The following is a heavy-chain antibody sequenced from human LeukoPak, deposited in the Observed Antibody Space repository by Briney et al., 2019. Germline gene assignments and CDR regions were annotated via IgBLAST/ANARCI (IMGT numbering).Heavy chain of an antibody. CDR2: IYYSGNT. D-gene: IGHD3-16*01. J-gene: IGHJ6*03. V-gene: IGHV4-39*07. Sequence: SEALSLTCTVSGGSISSSSYYWGWIRQPPGKGLEWIGSIYYSGNTYYNPSFKSRVTISVDRSKNQFSLKLSSVTAADTAVYYCASRGGYYYYYYMDVWGKGTTVTVSS. CDR1: GGSISSSSYY. CDR3: ASRGGYYYYYYMDV.